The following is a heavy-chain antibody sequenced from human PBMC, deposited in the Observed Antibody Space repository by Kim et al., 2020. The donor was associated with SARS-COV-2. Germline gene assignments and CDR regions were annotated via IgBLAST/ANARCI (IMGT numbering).Heavy chain of an antibody. Sequence: SETLSLTCTVSGGSISSSSYYWGWIRQPPGKGLEWIGSIYYSGSTYYNPSLKSRVTISVDTSKNQFSLKLSSVTAADTAVYYCARSRVYVNWGGDDAVDIWGEGKMVTVSS. D-gene: IGHD7-27*01. CDR3: ARSRVYVNWGGDDAVDI. J-gene: IGHJ3*02. CDR2: IYYSGST. CDR1: GGSISSSSYY. V-gene: IGHV4-39*07.